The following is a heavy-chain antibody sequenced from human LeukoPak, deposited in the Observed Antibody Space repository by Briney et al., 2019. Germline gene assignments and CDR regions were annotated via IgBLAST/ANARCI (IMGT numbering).Heavy chain of an antibody. CDR1: GYSFTSYW. D-gene: IGHD3-10*01. J-gene: IGHJ3*02. CDR3: ARHRITMVRGVIGAFDI. CDR2: IYPGDSDT. V-gene: IGHV5-51*01. Sequence: GESLMISCKGSGYSFTSYWIGWVRQMPGKGLEWMGIIYPGDSDTRYSPSFQGQVTILADKSISTAYLQWSSLKASDTAMYYCARHRITMVRGVIGAFDIWGQGTMVTVSS.